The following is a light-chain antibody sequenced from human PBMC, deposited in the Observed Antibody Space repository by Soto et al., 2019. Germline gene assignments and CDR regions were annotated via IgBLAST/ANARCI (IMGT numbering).Light chain of an antibody. CDR2: GAS. J-gene: IGKJ1*01. Sequence: EIVLTQSPDTLSLSPGDGATLSCRASQSVSSSYLAWYQQKPGQAPRLLIFGASTRATGFPARFSGSGSGTEFTLTISSLQSEDFAVYYCQQYKDWPHTFGQGTKVDIK. V-gene: IGKV3-15*01. CDR3: QQYKDWPHT. CDR1: QSVSSSY.